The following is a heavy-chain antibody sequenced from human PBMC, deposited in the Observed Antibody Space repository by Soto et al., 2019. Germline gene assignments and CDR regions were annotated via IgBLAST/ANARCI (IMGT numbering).Heavy chain of an antibody. D-gene: IGHD3-10*01. CDR2: IKQDGSER. CDR1: GFTFSSYW. J-gene: IGHJ6*02. CDR3: ARGIGVDV. V-gene: IGHV3-7*03. Sequence: EVQLVESGGGLVQPGGSLRLSCAASGFTFSSYWMSWVRQAPGKGLEWVANIKQDGSERYYVDSVKGRFTISRDNAKDSLYLQMNSLRSEDMAVYYCARGIGVDVWGQGTTVTVSS.